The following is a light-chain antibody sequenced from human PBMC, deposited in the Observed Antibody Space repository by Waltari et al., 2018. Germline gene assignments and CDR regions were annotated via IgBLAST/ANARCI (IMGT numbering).Light chain of an antibody. J-gene: IGKJ1*01. CDR2: KVS. Sequence: DVVMTQSPLSLPVTLGQPASISCRSSQSLVHSDGNTYLNWFQQRPGQSPRRLIYKVSNRDSGVPYRFCGSGSGSDFTLKISRVEAEDVGVYYCMQGTHWPRTFGQGTKVQIK. V-gene: IGKV2-30*02. CDR1: QSLVHSDGNTY. CDR3: MQGTHWPRT.